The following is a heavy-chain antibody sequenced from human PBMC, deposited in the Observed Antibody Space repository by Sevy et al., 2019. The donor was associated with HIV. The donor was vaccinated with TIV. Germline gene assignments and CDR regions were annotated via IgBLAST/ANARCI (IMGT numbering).Heavy chain of an antibody. V-gene: IGHV3-23*01. CDR1: GFTFSSYA. D-gene: IGHD6-19*01. CDR2: ISGSGGST. CDR3: AKALVAVAGTTDWFDP. Sequence: GGSLRLSCAASGFTFSSYAMSWVRQAPGKGLEWVSAISGSGGSTYYADSVKGRFTISSDNSKKTLYLQMNSLRAEDTAVYYCAKALVAVAGTTDWFDPWGQGTLVTVSS. J-gene: IGHJ5*02.